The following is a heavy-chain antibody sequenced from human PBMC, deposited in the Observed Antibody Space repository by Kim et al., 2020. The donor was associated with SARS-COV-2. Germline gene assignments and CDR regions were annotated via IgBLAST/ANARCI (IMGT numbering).Heavy chain of an antibody. CDR2: SRT. V-gene: IGHV3-74*01. D-gene: IGHD3-10*01. CDR3: ARDVSGADDY. J-gene: IGHJ4*02. Sequence: SRTIYADSVKGRFTTSRDNAENTLYLQMNSLTADDTAMYFCARDVSGADDYWGQGTLVTVSS.